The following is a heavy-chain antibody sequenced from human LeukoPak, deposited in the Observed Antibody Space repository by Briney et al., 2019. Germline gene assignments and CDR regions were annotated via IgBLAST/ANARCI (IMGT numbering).Heavy chain of an antibody. CDR1: GGSISSGGYY. D-gene: IGHD4-23*01. Sequence: SETLSLTCTVSGGSISSGGYYWSWIRQHPGKGLEWIGYIYYSGSTYYNPSLKSRVTISVDTSKNQFSLKLSSVAAADTAVYYCARAYYGGNAPFFDYWGQGTLVTVSS. V-gene: IGHV4-31*03. CDR3: ARAYYGGNAPFFDY. J-gene: IGHJ4*02. CDR2: IYYSGST.